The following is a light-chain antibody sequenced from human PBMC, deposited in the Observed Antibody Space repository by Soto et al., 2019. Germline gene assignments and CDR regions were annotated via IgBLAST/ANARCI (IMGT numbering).Light chain of an antibody. Sequence: EIILTQSPGTLSLSPGERATLSCRGSQSLSREFLAWYQQKPGQAPRPLMYQTSTRASGVPDRFSGSGSGTDLTLTISGLEPEDSAVYYCQHYGGSPAYTFGQGTKLEI. CDR3: QHYGGSPAYT. J-gene: IGKJ2*01. V-gene: IGKV3-20*01. CDR2: QTS. CDR1: QSLSREF.